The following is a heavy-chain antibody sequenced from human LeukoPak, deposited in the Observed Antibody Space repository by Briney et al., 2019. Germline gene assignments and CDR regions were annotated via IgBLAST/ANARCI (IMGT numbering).Heavy chain of an antibody. CDR2: IYYSGST. J-gene: IGHJ4*02. D-gene: IGHD6-13*01. CDR1: GGSIGSYY. Sequence: PSETLSLTCTISGGSIGSYYWSWIRQPPGKGLEWIGYIYYSGSTNYNPSLKSRVTMSVDTSKNQFSLKLSSVTAADTAVYYCVRNAGDYWGKGTLVTVSS. V-gene: IGHV4-59*01. CDR3: VRNAGDY.